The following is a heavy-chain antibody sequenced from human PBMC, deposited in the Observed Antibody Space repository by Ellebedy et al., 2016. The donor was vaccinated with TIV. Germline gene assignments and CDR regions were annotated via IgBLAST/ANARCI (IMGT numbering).Heavy chain of an antibody. D-gene: IGHD2-2*01. V-gene: IGHV1-18*01. CDR3: ARVVPAATENDY. Sequence: AASVKVSCKASGYTFTSYGISWVRQAPGQGLEWMGWISAYNGNTNYAQKLQGRVTMTTDTTTSTAYMELRSLRSDDTAVYYCARVVPAATENDYWGQGTLVTVSS. CDR1: GYTFTSYG. CDR2: ISAYNGNT. J-gene: IGHJ4*02.